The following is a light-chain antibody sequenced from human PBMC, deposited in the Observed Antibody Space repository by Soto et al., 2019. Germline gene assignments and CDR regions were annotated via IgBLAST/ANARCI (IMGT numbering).Light chain of an antibody. CDR1: SSDVGSYNL. J-gene: IGLJ1*01. V-gene: IGLV2-23*01. CDR2: EGS. Sequence: QSVLTQPASVSGSPGQSITISCTGTSSDVGSYNLVSWYQQHPDKAPKLMIYEGSKRPSGVSNRFSGSKSGNTASLTISGLQAEDEADYYCCSYAVGSTPYVFGTGTKVTVL. CDR3: CSYAVGSTPYV.